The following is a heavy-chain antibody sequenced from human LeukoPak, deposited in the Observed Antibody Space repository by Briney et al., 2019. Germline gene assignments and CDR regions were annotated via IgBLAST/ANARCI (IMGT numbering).Heavy chain of an antibody. CDR2: INQDGSEK. CDR1: GFSLSSHW. V-gene: IGHV3-7*01. D-gene: IGHD6-19*01. CDR3: ARDGLAVAVNSYYYYYMDV. J-gene: IGHJ6*03. Sequence: GGSLRLSCAASGFSLSSHWMTWVRQAPGKGLEWVANINQDGSEKCYIDSVKGRFTISRDNAKSSLYLQMNSLRGDDTAVYYCARDGLAVAVNSYYYYYMDVWGKGTTVTVSS.